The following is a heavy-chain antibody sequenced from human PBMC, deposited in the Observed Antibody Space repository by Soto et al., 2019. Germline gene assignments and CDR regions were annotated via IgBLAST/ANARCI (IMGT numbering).Heavy chain of an antibody. CDR1: GGSISSGGYY. J-gene: IGHJ3*02. Sequence: QVQLQESGPGLVKPSQTLSLTCTVSGGSISSGGYYWSWIRQHPGKGLEWIGYIYYSGSTYYNASLESRVTISVDTSKNQFSLKLSSVTAADTAVYYCARAPDPWREAFDIWGQGTMVTVSS. V-gene: IGHV4-31*03. CDR2: IYYSGST. CDR3: ARAPDPWREAFDI.